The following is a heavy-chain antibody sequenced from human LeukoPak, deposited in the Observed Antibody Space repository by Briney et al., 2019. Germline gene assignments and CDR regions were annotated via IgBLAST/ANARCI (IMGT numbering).Heavy chain of an antibody. V-gene: IGHV3-21*01. Sequence: PGGSLRLSCAASGFTFSSYSMNWVRQAPGKGLEWVSSISSSSSYIYYADSVKGRFTISRDNAKNSLYLQMNSLRAEDTAVYYCARGPKYSGSPLGYWGQGTLVTVSS. D-gene: IGHD6-6*01. CDR2: ISSSSSYI. CDR3: ARGPKYSGSPLGY. CDR1: GFTFSSYS. J-gene: IGHJ4*02.